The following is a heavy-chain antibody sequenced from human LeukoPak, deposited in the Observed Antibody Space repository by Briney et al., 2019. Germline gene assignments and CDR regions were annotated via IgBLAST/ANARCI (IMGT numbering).Heavy chain of an antibody. CDR3: ARVPRSYYYYYYMDV. V-gene: IGHV4-39*07. CDR2: MYYTGTI. J-gene: IGHJ6*03. Sequence: SETLSLTCTVSGGSISSSSYYWGWIRQPPGKGLEWIGTMYYTGTIYYNPSLKSRVTMSADTSKNQFSLKLSSVTAADTAVYYCARVPRSYYYYYYMDVWGKGTTVTVSS. CDR1: GGSISSSSYY.